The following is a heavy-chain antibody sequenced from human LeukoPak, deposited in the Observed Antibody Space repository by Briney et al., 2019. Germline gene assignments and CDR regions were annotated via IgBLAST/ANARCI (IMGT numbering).Heavy chain of an antibody. CDR3: AIPVDIVATTHPGYFDY. CDR1: GGTFNSYA. V-gene: IGHV1-69*13. D-gene: IGHD5-12*01. CDR2: IIPIFGTA. J-gene: IGHJ4*02. Sequence: SVKVSCKASGGTFNSYAISWVRQAPGQGLEWMGGIIPIFGTANYAQKFQGRVTITADESTSTAYMELSSLRSEDTAVYYCAIPVDIVATTHPGYFDYWGQGTLVTVSS.